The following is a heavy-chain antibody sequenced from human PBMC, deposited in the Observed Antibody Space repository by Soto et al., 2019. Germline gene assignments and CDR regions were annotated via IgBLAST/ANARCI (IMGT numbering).Heavy chain of an antibody. Sequence: SETLSLTCTVSGASINSYYWSWLRQPPGKGLEWIGYIHHSGTPNYNPSLKSRVTMSIDTSRTQFSLRLSSVTAADTAVYYCARRIDSGNWWMFDPWGQGILVTVSS. V-gene: IGHV4-59*01. J-gene: IGHJ5*02. CDR3: ARRIDSGNWWMFDP. CDR2: IHHSGTP. D-gene: IGHD2-8*02. CDR1: GASINSYY.